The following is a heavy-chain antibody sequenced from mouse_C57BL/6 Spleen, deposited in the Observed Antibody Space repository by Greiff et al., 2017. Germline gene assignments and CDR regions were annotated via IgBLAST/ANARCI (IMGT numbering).Heavy chain of an antibody. Sequence: QVQLQQSGAELVRPGASVKMSCKASGYTFTTYSIHWMKQSPGQSLEWIGNVHPYNDDTNYNEKFKGKATLTVEESSSTAYLELSRITSDDSAVYYCARGGQVKPRDYWGQGTTLTVSS. CDR1: GYTFTTYS. D-gene: IGHD3-3*01. J-gene: IGHJ2*01. CDR2: VHPYNDDT. V-gene: IGHV1-47*01. CDR3: ARGGQVKPRDY.